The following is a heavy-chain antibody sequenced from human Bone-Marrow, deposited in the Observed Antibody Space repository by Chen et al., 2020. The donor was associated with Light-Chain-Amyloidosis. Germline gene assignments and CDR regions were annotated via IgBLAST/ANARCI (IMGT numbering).Heavy chain of an antibody. CDR2: IYPDDPYV. V-gene: IGHV5-51*01. CDR1: GYTFPNYW. Sequence: EVQLEQSGPEVKKPGESLKISCKGSGYTFPNYWIGWVRQMPVKGLEWMGVIYPDDPYVRYSPSFEGQVPISADKSITTFYLQWRSLKASDTAMYYCARRRDGYNFDYWGQGTLVTVSS. D-gene: IGHD5-12*01. CDR3: ARRRDGYNFDY. J-gene: IGHJ4*02.